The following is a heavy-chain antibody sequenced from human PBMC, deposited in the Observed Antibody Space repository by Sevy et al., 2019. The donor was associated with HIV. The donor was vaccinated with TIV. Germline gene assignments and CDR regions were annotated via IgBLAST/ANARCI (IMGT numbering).Heavy chain of an antibody. CDR1: GYTFTSYG. J-gene: IGHJ3*02. CDR2: ISAYNGNT. V-gene: IGHV1-18*01. D-gene: IGHD1-26*01. CDR3: ARRLDGGSYWGDAFDI. Sequence: ASVKVSCKASGYTFTSYGISWVRQAPGQGLEWMGWISAYNGNTNYAQKLQGRVTMTTDTSTSTAYMGLRSLRSDDTAVYYCARRLDGGSYWGDAFDIWGQGTMVTVSS.